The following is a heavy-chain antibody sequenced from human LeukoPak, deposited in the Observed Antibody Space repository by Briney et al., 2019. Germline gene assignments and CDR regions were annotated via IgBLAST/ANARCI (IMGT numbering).Heavy chain of an antibody. D-gene: IGHD6-13*01. CDR3: ASSHLYSSSWYLSGRFDF. Sequence: SETLSLTCTVSGGSISSYSWSWIRQPPGKGLEWIGYIYYSGITNYNPSLKSRVTISIDTSKNHFSLQLSSVTAADTAVYYCASSHLYSSSWYLSGRFDFWGQGTLVTVSS. CDR2: IYYSGIT. J-gene: IGHJ4*02. V-gene: IGHV4-59*01. CDR1: GGSISSYS.